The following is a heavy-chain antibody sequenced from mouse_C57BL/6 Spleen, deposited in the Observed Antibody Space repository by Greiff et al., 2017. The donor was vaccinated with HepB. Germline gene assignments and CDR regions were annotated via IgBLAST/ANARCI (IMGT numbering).Heavy chain of an antibody. CDR1: GYTFTSYW. Sequence: QVQLQQPGAELVKPGASVKLSCKASGYTFTSYWMQWVKQRPGQGLEWIGEIDPSDSYTNYNQKFKGKATLTVDTSSSPAYMQLSSLTSEDSAVYYCARGEAYDYDGFAYWGQGTLVTVSA. J-gene: IGHJ3*01. CDR3: ARGEAYDYDGFAY. V-gene: IGHV1-50*01. D-gene: IGHD2-4*01. CDR2: IDPSDSYT.